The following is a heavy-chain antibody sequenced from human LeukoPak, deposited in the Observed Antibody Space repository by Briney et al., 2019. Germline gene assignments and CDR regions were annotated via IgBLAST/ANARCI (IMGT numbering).Heavy chain of an antibody. J-gene: IGHJ6*03. CDR2: IIPMFGTA. CDR1: GYTLTELS. V-gene: IGHV1-69*13. Sequence: ASVKVSCKVSGYTLTELSMHWVRQAPGKGLEWKGGIIPMFGTANYAQKFQGRVTITADEPTSTAYMELSSLRSEDTAIYYCARSLKEVYHYYMDVWGKGTTVTISS. CDR3: ARSLKEVYHYYMDV.